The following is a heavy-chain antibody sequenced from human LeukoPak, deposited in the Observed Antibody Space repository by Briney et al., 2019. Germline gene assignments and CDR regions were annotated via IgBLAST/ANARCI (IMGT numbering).Heavy chain of an antibody. Sequence: GASVKVSCKASGYTFTSYYMHWVRQAPGQGLEWMGGIIPIFGTANYAQKFQGRVTITADESTSTAYMELSSLRSEDTAVYYCARGDNWGFDYWGQGTLVTVSS. CDR2: IIPIFGTA. CDR3: ARGDNWGFDY. J-gene: IGHJ4*02. V-gene: IGHV1-69*13. CDR1: GYTFTSYY. D-gene: IGHD7-27*01.